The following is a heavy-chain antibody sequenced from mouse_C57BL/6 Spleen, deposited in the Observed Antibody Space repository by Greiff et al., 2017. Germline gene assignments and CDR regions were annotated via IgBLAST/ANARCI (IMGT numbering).Heavy chain of an antibody. CDR3: ARGRLFFDY. V-gene: IGHV5-4*03. CDR2: ISDGGSYT. D-gene: IGHD6-1*01. J-gene: IGHJ2*01. CDR1: GFTFSSYA. Sequence: EVKVEESGGGLVKPGGSLKLSCAASGFTFSSYAMSWVRQTPEKRLEWVATISDGGSYTYYPDNVKGRFTISRDNAKNNLYLQMSHLKSEDTAMYYCARGRLFFDYWGQGTTLTVSS.